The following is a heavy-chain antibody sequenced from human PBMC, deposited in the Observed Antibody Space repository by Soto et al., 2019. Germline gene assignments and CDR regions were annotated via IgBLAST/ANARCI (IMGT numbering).Heavy chain of an antibody. J-gene: IGHJ4*02. D-gene: IGHD6-19*01. CDR3: ASGIAVAGIRYDY. CDR2: IWYDGSNK. CDR1: GFTFSSYG. Sequence: GGSLRLSCAASGFTFSSYGMHWVRQAPGKGLEWVAVIWYDGSNKYYADSVKGRFTISRDNSKNTLYLQMNSLRAEDTAVYYCASGIAVAGIRYDYWGQGTLVTVSS. V-gene: IGHV3-33*01.